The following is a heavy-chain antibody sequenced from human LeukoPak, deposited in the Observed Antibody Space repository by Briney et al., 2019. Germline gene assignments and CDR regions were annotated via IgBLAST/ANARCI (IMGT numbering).Heavy chain of an antibody. CDR3: ARDSGRYCSGGSCYPFDY. V-gene: IGHV3-30-3*01. D-gene: IGHD2-15*01. J-gene: IGHJ4*02. CDR2: ISYDGSNK. Sequence: GGSLRLSCAASGFTFSSYAMHWVRQAPGKGLQWVAVISYDGSNKYYADSVKGRFTISRDNSKNTLYLQMNSLTSEDTAVYYCARDSGRYCSGGSCYPFDYWGQGTLVTVSS. CDR1: GFTFSSYA.